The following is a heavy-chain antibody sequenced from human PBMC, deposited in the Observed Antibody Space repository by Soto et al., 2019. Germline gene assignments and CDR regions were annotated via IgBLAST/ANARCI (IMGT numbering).Heavy chain of an antibody. J-gene: IGHJ5*02. CDR3: ARVADYGEYQKNWFDP. CDR1: GFTFSSYS. D-gene: IGHD4-17*01. V-gene: IGHV3-21*01. CDR2: ISASSAYI. Sequence: EVQLVESGGGLVKPGGSLRLSCAASGFTFSSYSINWVRQAPGKGLEWISCISASSAYIYYADSVKGRFTISRDNAKNSLYLQLNSLRAEDTAVYYCARVADYGEYQKNWFDPWGQGTLVTVSS.